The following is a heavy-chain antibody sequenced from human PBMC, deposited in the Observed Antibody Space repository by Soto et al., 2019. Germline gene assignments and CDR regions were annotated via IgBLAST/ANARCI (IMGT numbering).Heavy chain of an antibody. CDR2: IWYDGSYK. V-gene: IGHV3-33*01. Sequence: QVQLVESGGGVVQPGRSLRLSCAASGFSFSSYGMHWVRQAPGQGLEWVAVIWYDGSYKDYADSVKGRFSISRDNSKNTLYLQMNSLRAEDTAVYYCARPDGYNTLFDYWGQGTLVTVSS. J-gene: IGHJ4*02. CDR3: ARPDGYNTLFDY. CDR1: GFSFSSYG. D-gene: IGHD5-12*01.